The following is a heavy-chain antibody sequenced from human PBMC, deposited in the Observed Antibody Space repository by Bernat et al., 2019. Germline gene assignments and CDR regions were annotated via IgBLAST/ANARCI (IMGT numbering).Heavy chain of an antibody. J-gene: IGHJ6*03. CDR2: INHSGST. CDR3: AGGFGYCSGGSCYGRFYYCYDMDV. D-gene: IGHD2-15*01. Sequence: QVQLQQWGAGLLKPSETLSLTCAVYGGSFSGYYWSWIRQPPGTGLEWIGEINHSGSTNYNPSLKSRVTISVDPSKNPFSLKRSSVTAADTAVYYCAGGFGYCSGGSCYGRFYYCYDMDVWGKGTTVTVSS. CDR1: GGSFSGYY. V-gene: IGHV4-34*01.